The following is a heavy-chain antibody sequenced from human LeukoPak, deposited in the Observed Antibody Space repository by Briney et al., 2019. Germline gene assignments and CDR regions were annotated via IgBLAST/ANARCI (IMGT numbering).Heavy chain of an antibody. CDR2: IYSGGSA. Sequence: PGGSLRLSCAASGFIFSSNYMSWVRQAPGKGLEWVSVIYSGGSAYYADSVKGRFTISSDDSKNTLYLQMNSLRAEDTAVYYCARGGARYGSGSYPNYNWFDRWGEGTLVTVSS. V-gene: IGHV3-53*01. J-gene: IGHJ5*02. CDR1: GFIFSSNY. D-gene: IGHD3-10*01. CDR3: ARGGARYGSGSYPNYNWFDR.